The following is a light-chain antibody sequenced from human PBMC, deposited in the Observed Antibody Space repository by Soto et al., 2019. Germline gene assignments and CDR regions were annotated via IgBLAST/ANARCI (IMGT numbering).Light chain of an antibody. J-gene: IGLJ2*01. CDR2: HTN. CDR3: MLFMAGDIWV. V-gene: IGLV8-61*01. CDR1: SGSVSITNY. Sequence: QAVVTQEPSFSVSPGGTVTLTCGLTSGSVSITNYPNWYQQTPGQAPRTLIYHTNTRSSGVPDRFSGSILGNKAALTITGAQADDESVYYCMLFMAGDIWVFGGGTQLTVL.